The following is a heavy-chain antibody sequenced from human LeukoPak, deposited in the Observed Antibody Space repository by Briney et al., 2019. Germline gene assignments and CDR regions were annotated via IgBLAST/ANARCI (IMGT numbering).Heavy chain of an antibody. V-gene: IGHV3-21*01. CDR3: GRDPSVYDSTTWKPIDY. D-gene: IGHD6-13*01. J-gene: IGHJ4*02. CDR2: ISSLSGYM. CDR1: GFTFSSYS. Sequence: GGSLRLSGAGSGFTFSSYSMNWVRQAPGKGLEWVSSISSLSGYMYYADSVKGRFTISRDNAKNALYLQMNSLRAEDTAVYYCGRDPSVYDSTTWKPIDYWGQGTLVTVSS.